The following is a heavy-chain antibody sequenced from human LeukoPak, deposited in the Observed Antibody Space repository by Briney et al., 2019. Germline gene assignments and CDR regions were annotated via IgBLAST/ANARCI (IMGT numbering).Heavy chain of an antibody. D-gene: IGHD6-13*01. J-gene: IGHJ4*02. CDR3: SRGQSISAVAV. V-gene: IGHV4-39*07. CDR1: GGSISSSSYY. Sequence: KTSETLSLTCTVSGGSISSSSYYWGWIRQPPGKGLEWIGSIYYSGSTYYNPSLKSRVTISVDTSKNQFSLTVTSVTAADTAVYYCSRGQSISAVAVWGQGTLVTVSS. CDR2: IYYSGST.